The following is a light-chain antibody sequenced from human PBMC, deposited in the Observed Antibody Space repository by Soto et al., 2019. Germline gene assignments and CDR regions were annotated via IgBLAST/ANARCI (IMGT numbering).Light chain of an antibody. CDR2: EVS. CDR3: TAYTSSSXLDV. Sequence: QSSLTQPASVSGSPVQSITISCTGTSSDVGGYNYVSWYQQHPGKAPKLIIYEVSNRPTGFSNRFSGSKSGHTASLTISGLQSEDEADYFCTAYTSSSXLDVVGTGTKVXV. CDR1: SSDVGGYNY. J-gene: IGLJ1*01. V-gene: IGLV2-14*01.